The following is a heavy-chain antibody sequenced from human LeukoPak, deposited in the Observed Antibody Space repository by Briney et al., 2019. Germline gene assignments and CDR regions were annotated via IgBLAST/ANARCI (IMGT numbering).Heavy chain of an antibody. V-gene: IGHV3-21*01. CDR3: ARGVAAAGTDIDAFDI. J-gene: IGHJ3*02. CDR1: GFTFSSYS. Sequence: KPWGSLRLSCAASGFTFSSYSMNWVRQAPGKGLEWVSSISSSSSYIYYADSVKGRFTISRDNAKNSLYLQMNSLRAEDTAVYYCARGVAAAGTDIDAFDIWGQGTMVTVSS. D-gene: IGHD6-13*01. CDR2: ISSSSSYI.